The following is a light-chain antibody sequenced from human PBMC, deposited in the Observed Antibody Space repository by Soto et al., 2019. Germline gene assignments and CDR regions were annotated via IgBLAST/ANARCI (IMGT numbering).Light chain of an antibody. CDR2: DAS. J-gene: IGKJ5*01. Sequence: ILFTQSPSTLSLSPGGRATLSCRASQSVKTFLVWYQQRPGQAPRLLLYDASHRAAGIPARFSGSGFGTDFTLTISSLEPEDAAVYYCQQRSNWPPLTFGQGTRLAIK. CDR3: QQRSNWPPLT. CDR1: QSVKTF. V-gene: IGKV3-11*01.